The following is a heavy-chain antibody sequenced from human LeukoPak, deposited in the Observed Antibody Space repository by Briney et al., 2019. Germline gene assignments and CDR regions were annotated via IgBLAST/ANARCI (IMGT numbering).Heavy chain of an antibody. CDR1: GYXFTNYY. D-gene: IGHD6-6*01. J-gene: IGHJ4*02. CDR3: AREGPYSDSSRSRFDY. V-gene: IGHV1-46*01. CDR2: INPSGGST. Sequence: ASVKVSCMASGYXFTNYYMHWVRQAPGQGLEWTGIINPSGGSTSYAQKFQGRVTMTRDTSTSTVYMELSSLRSEDTAVYYCAREGPYSDSSRSRFDYWGQGTLVTVSS.